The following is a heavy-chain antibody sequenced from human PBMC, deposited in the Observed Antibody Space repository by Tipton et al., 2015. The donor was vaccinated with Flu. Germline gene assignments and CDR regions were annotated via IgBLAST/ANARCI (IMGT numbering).Heavy chain of an antibody. J-gene: IGHJ3*02. D-gene: IGHD4-17*01. CDR3: ARDGSEVDYGDYEDAFDI. CDR1: GGSISSYY. CDR2: IYYSGST. Sequence: TLSLTRTVSGGSISSYYWSWVRQPPGKGLEWIGYIYYSGSTNYNPSLKSRVTISVDTSKNQFSLKLSSVTAADTAVYYCARDGSEVDYGDYEDAFDIWGQGTMVTVSS. V-gene: IGHV4-59*01.